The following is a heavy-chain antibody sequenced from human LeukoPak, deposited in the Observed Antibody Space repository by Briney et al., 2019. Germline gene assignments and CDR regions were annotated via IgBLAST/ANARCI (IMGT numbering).Heavy chain of an antibody. V-gene: IGHV4-28*05. D-gene: IGHD4-17*01. CDR1: GYSISSSNW. J-gene: IGHJ4*02. CDR3: ARMAHYGDYFDY. Sequence: KPSETLSLTYAVSGYSISSSNWWGWIRQPPGKGLEWIGYIYYSGSIYYNPSLKSRVTMSVDTSKNQFSLKLSSVTDVDTAVYYCARMAHYGDYFDYWGQGTLVTVSS. CDR2: IYYSGSI.